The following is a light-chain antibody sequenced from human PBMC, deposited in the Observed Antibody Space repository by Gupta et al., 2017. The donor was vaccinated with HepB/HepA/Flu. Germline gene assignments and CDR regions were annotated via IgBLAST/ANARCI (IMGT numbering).Light chain of an antibody. CDR1: QSVSRNY. CDR3: QQDGSTPFT. Sequence: VLPPPPPTLSSSPVERATISCWPTQSVSRNYLAWYQQKPGQAPRLLIYGAYSRASGVPDRFSGSGSGTEFTLTISSLEPEDFAVYYCQQDGSTPFTFGQGTKLEIK. V-gene: IGKV3-20*01. CDR2: GAY. J-gene: IGKJ2*01.